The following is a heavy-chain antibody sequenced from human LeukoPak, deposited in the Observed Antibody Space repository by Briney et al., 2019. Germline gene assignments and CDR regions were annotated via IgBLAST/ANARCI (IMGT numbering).Heavy chain of an antibody. CDR1: GFTFSSYG. J-gene: IGHJ6*03. CDR3: AKQQQGTSAYYYYYMDV. CDR2: ISGSGGST. V-gene: IGHV3-23*01. D-gene: IGHD6-13*01. Sequence: GGSLRLSCAASGFTFSSYGMSWVRQAPGKGLKWVSAISGSGGSTYYADSVKGRFTISRDNSKNTLYLQMNSLRAEDTAVYYCAKQQQGTSAYYYYYMDVWGKGTTVTISS.